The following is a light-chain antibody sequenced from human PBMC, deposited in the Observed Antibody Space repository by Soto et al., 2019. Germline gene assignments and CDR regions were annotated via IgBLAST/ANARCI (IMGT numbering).Light chain of an antibody. V-gene: IGKV3-20*01. CDR1: QSVSSSY. Sequence: EIVLTQSPGTLSLSPGERATLSCRASQSVSSSYLAWYQQKPGQPPRLLIYGASSRATGIPDRFSGSGSGTDFTLTISRLEPEDFAVYYCQQYGTSLGFTFGPGTKVDIK. CDR2: GAS. J-gene: IGKJ3*01. CDR3: QQYGTSLGFT.